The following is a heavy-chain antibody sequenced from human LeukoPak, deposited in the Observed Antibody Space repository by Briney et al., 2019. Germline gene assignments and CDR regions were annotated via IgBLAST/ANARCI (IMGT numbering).Heavy chain of an antibody. D-gene: IGHD2-15*01. J-gene: IGHJ4*02. CDR2: IYFSGKT. CDR1: VDSLSGSAYY. Sequence: SETLSLTCIVSVDSLSGSAYYCGWIRQTPGKGLEWIGSIYFSGKTFYNPSFQSRVTVSVDTSNNQLSLQPTSVTAADAAMYYCARNPNLVVVVLPTPAFFDSWGQGTLVAVSS. V-gene: IGHV4-39*01. CDR3: ARNPNLVVVVLPTPAFFDS.